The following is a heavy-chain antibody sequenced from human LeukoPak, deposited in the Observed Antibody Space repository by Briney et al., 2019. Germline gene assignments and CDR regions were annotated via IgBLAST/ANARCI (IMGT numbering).Heavy chain of an antibody. CDR2: INPNSGGT. J-gene: IGHJ3*02. V-gene: IGHV1-2*02. CDR3: ARDRPNYDYVWGSPLDAFDI. Sequence: ASVTVSCKASGYTFTGYYMHWVRQAPGQGLEWMGWINPNSGGTNYAQKFQGRVTMTRDTSISIAYMELSRLRSDDTAVYYCARDRPNYDYVWGSPLDAFDIWGQGTMVTVSS. CDR1: GYTFTGYY. D-gene: IGHD3-16*01.